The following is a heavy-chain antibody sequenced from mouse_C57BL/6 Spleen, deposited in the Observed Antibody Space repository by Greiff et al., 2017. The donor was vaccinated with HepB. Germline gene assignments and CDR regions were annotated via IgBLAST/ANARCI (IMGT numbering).Heavy chain of an antibody. CDR3: ARGGWDDAMDY. D-gene: IGHD4-1*01. J-gene: IGHJ4*01. CDR1: GFTFSSYA. CDR2: ISDGGSYT. V-gene: IGHV5-4*03. Sequence: EVMLVESGGGLVKPGGSLKLSCAASGFTFSSYAMSWVRQTPEKRLEWVATISDGGSYTYYPDNVKGRFTISRDNAKNNLYLQMSHLKSEDTAVYYCARGGWDDAMDYWGQGTSVTVSS.